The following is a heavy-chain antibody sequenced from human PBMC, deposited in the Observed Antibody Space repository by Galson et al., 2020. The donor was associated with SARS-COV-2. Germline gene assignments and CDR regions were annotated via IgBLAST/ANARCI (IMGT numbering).Heavy chain of an antibody. CDR3: ASPTIRNFFYSSGVDV. CDR2: IDHSGST. Sequence: SETLSLTCAVFGGSLNHYYWSWIRQPPGKGLEWIGEIDHSGSTTYNPSLKSRVTISVDTSKNQFSLNLTSVTAADTAVYYCASPTIRNFFYSSGVDVWGQGTTVLVSS. J-gene: IGHJ6*02. CDR1: GGSLNHYY. V-gene: IGHV4-34*01. D-gene: IGHD4-4*01.